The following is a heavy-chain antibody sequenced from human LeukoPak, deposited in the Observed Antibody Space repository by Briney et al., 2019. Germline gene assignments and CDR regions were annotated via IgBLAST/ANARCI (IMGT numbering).Heavy chain of an antibody. V-gene: IGHV3-30*02. Sequence: GGSLRLSCAASGFIFSSYGMHWVRQAPGKGLEWVSFIRYDGSNKYYGDAVRGRFTISRDNSKNTLYLQMDSLRPDDTAVYYCARLVGGLRYFDYWGQGTLVTVSS. CDR2: IRYDGSNK. CDR1: GFIFSSYG. J-gene: IGHJ4*02. D-gene: IGHD3-16*01. CDR3: ARLVGGLRYFDY.